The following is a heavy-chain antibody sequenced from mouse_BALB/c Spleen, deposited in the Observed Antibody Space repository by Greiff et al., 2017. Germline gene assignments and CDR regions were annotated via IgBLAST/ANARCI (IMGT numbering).Heavy chain of an antibody. J-gene: IGHJ2*01. CDR3: ASESYDGYYGGFDY. Sequence: DVKLQESGPGLVKPSQSLSLTCTVTGYSITSDYAWNWIRQFPGNKLEWMGYISYSGSTSYNPSLKSRISITRDTSKNQFFLQLNSVTTEDTATYYCASESYDGYYGGFDYWGQGTTLTVSS. CDR1: GYSITSDYA. V-gene: IGHV3-2*02. D-gene: IGHD2-3*01. CDR2: ISYSGST.